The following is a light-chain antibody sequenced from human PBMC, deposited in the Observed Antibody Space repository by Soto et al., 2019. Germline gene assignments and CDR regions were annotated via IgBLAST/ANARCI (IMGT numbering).Light chain of an antibody. CDR1: SSDVGGYNY. CDR3: SSFACSNNLV. J-gene: IGLJ2*01. Sequence: QSALTQPPSASGSPGQSVTISCTGTSSDVGGYNYVSWYQQHPGKAPKLMIYEVNKRPSGVPDRFSGSKSGNTASLTVSGLQAEDEAHYYCSSFACSNNLVFGGGTKLTVL. V-gene: IGLV2-8*01. CDR2: EVN.